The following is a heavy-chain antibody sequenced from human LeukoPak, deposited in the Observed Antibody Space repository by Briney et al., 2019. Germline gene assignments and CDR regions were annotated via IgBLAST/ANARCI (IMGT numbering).Heavy chain of an antibody. D-gene: IGHD6-6*01. CDR1: GAPFSSYA. V-gene: IGHV1-69*05. CDR2: IIPIFVTA. Sequence: SVKVSYNASGAPFSSYAISWVREAPGHGLECRRGIIPIFVTANYARKFQGRVTITTDESTSTAYMELSSLRSEDTAVYYCAKDSVEQLVSGAFDIWGQGTMVTVSS. CDR3: AKDSVEQLVSGAFDI. J-gene: IGHJ3*02.